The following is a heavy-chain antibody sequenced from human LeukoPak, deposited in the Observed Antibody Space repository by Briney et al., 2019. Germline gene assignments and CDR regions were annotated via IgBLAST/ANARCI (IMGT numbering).Heavy chain of an antibody. J-gene: IGHJ3*02. D-gene: IGHD3-22*01. CDR2: ISSSSSYI. V-gene: IGHV3-21*04. Sequence: GGSLRLSCAASGFTFSSYSMNWVRQAPGKGLEWVSSISSSSSYIYYADSVKGRFTISRDNAKNSLYLQINSLRAEDTAVYYCARSYYDIYAFDIWGQGTMVTVSS. CDR3: ARSYYDIYAFDI. CDR1: GFTFSSYS.